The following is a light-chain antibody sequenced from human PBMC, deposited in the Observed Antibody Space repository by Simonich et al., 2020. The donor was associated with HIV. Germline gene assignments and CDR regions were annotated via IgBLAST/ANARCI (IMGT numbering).Light chain of an antibody. CDR3: QQYYSTPPWT. Sequence: DIQMTQSPSTLSASVGDRVTITCRASQSISNWLAWYQQKPGKAPKVLIYKASSLESGVPSRFSGSGSGTEFTLTISSLQPDDFATYFCQQYYSTPPWTFGQGTKVEIK. J-gene: IGKJ1*01. CDR1: QSISNW. CDR2: KAS. V-gene: IGKV1-5*03.